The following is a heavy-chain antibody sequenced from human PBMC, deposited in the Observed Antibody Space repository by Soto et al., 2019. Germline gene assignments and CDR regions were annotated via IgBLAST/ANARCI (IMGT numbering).Heavy chain of an antibody. CDR3: AKPGYCSSSSRYTWRGVMWDGMDV. J-gene: IGHJ6*01. V-gene: IGHV3-30*18. CDR1: GFTFSSYG. Sequence: QVQLVESGGGVVQPGRSLRLSCAASGFTFSSYGMHWVRQAPGKGLEWVAVISHDGSNKYYADSVKGRFTISTDNSKNTLHLQMNSLRAEDPAVYYCAKPGYCSSSSRYTWRGVMWDGMDVWGQGTTVNVSS. D-gene: IGHD2-2*02. CDR2: ISHDGSNK.